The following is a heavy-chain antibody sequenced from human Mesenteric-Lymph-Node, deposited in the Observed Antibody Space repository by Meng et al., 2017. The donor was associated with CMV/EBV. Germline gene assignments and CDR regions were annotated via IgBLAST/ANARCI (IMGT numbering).Heavy chain of an antibody. CDR3: AKIDCTSTSCYARPDY. CDR2: IWHDESNK. Sequence: GESLKISCAASGFTFSNYGMHWVRQAPGKGLEWVAFIWHDESNKYYADSVKGRFTISRDNSKNTLYLQMNSLRAEDTAVYYCAKIDCTSTSCYARPDYWGQGTLVTVSS. D-gene: IGHD2-2*01. J-gene: IGHJ4*02. CDR1: GFTFSNYG. V-gene: IGHV3-30*02.